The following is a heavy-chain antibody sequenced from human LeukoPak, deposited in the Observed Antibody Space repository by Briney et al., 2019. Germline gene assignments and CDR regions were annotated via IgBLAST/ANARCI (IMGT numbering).Heavy chain of an antibody. D-gene: IGHD6-6*01. CDR2: INHSGST. V-gene: IGHV4-34*01. J-gene: IGHJ1*01. CDR3: ARGYSSSSVWH. CDR1: GGSFRGYY. Sequence: SETLSLTCAVYGGSFRGYYWNWIRQPPGKGLEWIGEINHSGSTNYNPSLKSRVTISVDTSKNHFSLKLSSVTAADTAVYYCARGYSSSSVWHWGQGTLVTVSS.